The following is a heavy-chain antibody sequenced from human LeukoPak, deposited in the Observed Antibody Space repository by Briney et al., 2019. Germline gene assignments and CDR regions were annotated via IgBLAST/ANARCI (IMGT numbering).Heavy chain of an antibody. CDR2: INPDSGGT. J-gene: IGHJ4*02. Sequence: VASVKVSCKASGYTFTGSYMHWVRQAPGQGLEWMGWINPDSGGTDSAQKFRGRVTMTRDTSISAAYMELSGLTSDDTAVYYCARAPFCGVDCPPTIDYWGQGTLVTVSS. V-gene: IGHV1-2*02. CDR3: ARAPFCGVDCPPTIDY. D-gene: IGHD2-21*02. CDR1: GYTFTGSY.